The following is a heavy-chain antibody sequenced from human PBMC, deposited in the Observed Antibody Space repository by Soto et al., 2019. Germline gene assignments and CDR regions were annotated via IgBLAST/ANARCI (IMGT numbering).Heavy chain of an antibody. J-gene: IGHJ4*02. CDR2: IYYSGST. CDR3: ARHGSSSWYGPFDY. V-gene: IGHV4-59*08. D-gene: IGHD6-13*01. CDR1: GGSISCYY. Sequence: TSETMSLTCTVAGGSISCYYWSWLRQPPGKGLEWIGYIYYSGSTNYNPSLKSRVTISVDTSKNQFSLKLSSVTAADTAVYYCARHGSSSWYGPFDYWGQGTLVTVSS.